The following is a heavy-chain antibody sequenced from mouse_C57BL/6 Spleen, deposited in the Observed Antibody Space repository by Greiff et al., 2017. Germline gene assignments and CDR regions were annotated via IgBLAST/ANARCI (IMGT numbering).Heavy chain of an antibody. D-gene: IGHD5-1*01. CDR2: IDPSGGCT. J-gene: IGHJ2*01. CDR3: ARRAKSSTLDYYFDD. Sequence: QVQLQQSGAELVKPGASVKMSCKASGYTFTSYCIHWVKQRPGQGLEWIGLIDPSGGCTYYNEKFKGKATLTVDTSSSTAYMVLSSLTSEDSAVYYCARRAKSSTLDYYFDDWGTGTTVTVSS. CDR1: GYTFTSYC. V-gene: IGHV1-59*01.